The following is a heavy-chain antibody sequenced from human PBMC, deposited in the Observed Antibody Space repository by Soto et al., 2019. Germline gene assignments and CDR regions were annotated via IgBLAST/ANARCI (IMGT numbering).Heavy chain of an antibody. CDR3: ARERAVDVPYYYYGMDV. Sequence: GGSLRLSCAASGFTFSSYEMNWVRQAPGKGLEWVSYISSSGSTIYYADSVKGRFTISRDNAKNSLYLQMNSLRAEDTAVYYCARERAVDVPYYYYGMDVWGQGTTVTVSS. CDR2: ISSSGSTI. V-gene: IGHV3-48*03. J-gene: IGHJ6*02. CDR1: GFTFSSYE. D-gene: IGHD6-19*01.